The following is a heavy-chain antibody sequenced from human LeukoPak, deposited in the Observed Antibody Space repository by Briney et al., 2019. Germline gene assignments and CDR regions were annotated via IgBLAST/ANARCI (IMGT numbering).Heavy chain of an antibody. J-gene: IGHJ4*02. CDR1: GFTFSSYA. CDR3: AKDQLRGKYSYGYLDY. V-gene: IGHV3-30*18. CDR2: ISYDGSNK. Sequence: GGSLRLSCAASGFTFSSYAMSWVRQAPGKGLEWVAVISYDGSNKYYADSVKGRFTISRDNSKNTLYLQMNSLRAEDTAVYYCAKDQLRGKYSYGYLDYWGQGTLVTVSS. D-gene: IGHD5-18*01.